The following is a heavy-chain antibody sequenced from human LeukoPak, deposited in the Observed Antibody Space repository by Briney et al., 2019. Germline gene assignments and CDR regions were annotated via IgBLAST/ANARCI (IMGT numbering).Heavy chain of an antibody. CDR2: ISYDGSNK. J-gene: IGHJ4*02. D-gene: IGHD3-10*01. V-gene: IGHV3-30*18. CDR3: AKDRGPGIAGYFDY. Sequence: RGSLRLSCALSGFTFSIYGMHWVRPAPGKGLGWVAVISYDGSNKYYADSVKGRFTISRDNSKNTLYLQMNSLRAEDTAVYYCAKDRGPGIAGYFDYWGQGTLVTVSS. CDR1: GFTFSIYG.